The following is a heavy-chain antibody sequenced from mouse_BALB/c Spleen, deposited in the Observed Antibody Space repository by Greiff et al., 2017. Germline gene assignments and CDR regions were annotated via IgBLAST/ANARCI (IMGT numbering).Heavy chain of an antibody. CDR3: ARDYYGSSCPFDY. J-gene: IGHJ2*01. D-gene: IGHD1-1*01. CDR2: ISSGSSTI. Sequence: EVHLVESGGGLVQPGGSRKLSCAASGFTFSSFGMHWVRQAPEKGLEWVAYISSGSSTIYYADTVKGRFTISRDNPKNTLFLQMTSLRSEDTAMYYCARDYYGSSCPFDYWGQGTTLTVSS. V-gene: IGHV5-17*02. CDR1: GFTFSSFG.